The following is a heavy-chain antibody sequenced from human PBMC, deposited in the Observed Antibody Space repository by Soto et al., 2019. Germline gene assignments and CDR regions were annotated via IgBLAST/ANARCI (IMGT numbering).Heavy chain of an antibody. Sequence: QVQLVQSGAEVKKTGSSVKVSCKASGGTFSSYTVSWVRQAPGQGLAWMGSIVPVFGTPNYAQRYQGRVRITADDSTGTPYMELTSLRFEDTAVYFCATEIRATRAKGYWGQGTLVTVSS. D-gene: IGHD3-3*02. CDR1: GGTFSSYT. V-gene: IGHV1-69*15. J-gene: IGHJ4*02. CDR2: IVPVFGTP. CDR3: ATEIRATRAKGY.